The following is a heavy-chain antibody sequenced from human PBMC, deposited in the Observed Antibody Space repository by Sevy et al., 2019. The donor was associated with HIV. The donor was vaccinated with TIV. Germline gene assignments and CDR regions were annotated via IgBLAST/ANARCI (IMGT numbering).Heavy chain of an antibody. D-gene: IGHD3-16*02. CDR1: GDSISNYY. V-gene: IGHV4-59*01. J-gene: IGHJ6*02. Sequence: SETLSLTCTVSGDSISNYYWSWIRQPPGKGLEWIGYIYYSRSTNYNPSLKSRVTISVDKSKNQFSLKLSSVTAADTAVYYCPRALQNYYYGMDVWGQGTTVTVSS. CDR3: PRALQNYYYGMDV. CDR2: IYYSRST.